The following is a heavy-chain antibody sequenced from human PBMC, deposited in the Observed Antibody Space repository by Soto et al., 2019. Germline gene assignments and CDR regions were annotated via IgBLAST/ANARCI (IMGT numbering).Heavy chain of an antibody. J-gene: IGHJ4*02. V-gene: IGHV4-59*01. Sequence: PSETLSLTCTVSGGSISSYYWSWIRQPPGKGLEWIGYIYDSGSTNYNPSLKSRVTISVDTSKNQFSLKLSSVTAADTAVYYCAREGCTNGVCWFDYWGQGTLVPVS. CDR3: AREGCTNGVCWFDY. D-gene: IGHD2-8*01. CDR2: IYDSGST. CDR1: GGSISSYY.